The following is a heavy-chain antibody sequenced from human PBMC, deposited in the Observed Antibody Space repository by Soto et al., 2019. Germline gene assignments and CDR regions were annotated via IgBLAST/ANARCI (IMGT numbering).Heavy chain of an antibody. CDR3: ARDQGSSSWYYYYYGMDV. CDR1: GYTFTSYG. CDR2: ISAYNGNT. D-gene: IGHD6-13*01. Sequence: GASVKVSCKASGYTFTSYGISWVRQAPGQGLEWMGWISAYNGNTNYAQKLQGRVTMTTDTSTSTAYMELRSLRSDDTAVYYCARDQGSSSWYYYYYGMDVWGQGTTVTVSS. J-gene: IGHJ6*02. V-gene: IGHV1-18*04.